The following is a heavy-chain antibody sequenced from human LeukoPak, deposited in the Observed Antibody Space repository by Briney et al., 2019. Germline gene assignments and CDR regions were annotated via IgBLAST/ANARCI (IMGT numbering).Heavy chain of an antibody. CDR2: IYSGGST. V-gene: IGHV3-53*01. CDR1: GFTVSSNY. J-gene: IGHJ6*03. CDR3: ARVDYYYMDV. Sequence: GGSLRLSCAASGFTVSSNYMSWVRQAPGKGLEWVSVIYSGGSTYYADSVKGGFTISRDNSKNTLYLQMNSLRAEDTAVYYCARVDYYYMDVWGKGTTVTISS.